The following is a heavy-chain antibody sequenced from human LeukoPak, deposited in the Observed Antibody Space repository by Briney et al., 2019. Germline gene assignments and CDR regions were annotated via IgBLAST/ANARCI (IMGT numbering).Heavy chain of an antibody. D-gene: IGHD3-3*01. CDR1: GFTFGDYA. V-gene: IGHV3-49*04. J-gene: IGHJ6*02. Sequence: GGSLRLSCTASGFTFGDYAMSCVRQAPGKGLEWVGFIRCKAYGGTTEYAASVKGRFTISRDDSKSIAYLQMNSLKTEDTAVYYCTRDGTYYDFWSGYYGYGMDVWGQGTTVTVSS. CDR3: TRDGTYYDFWSGYYGYGMDV. CDR2: IRCKAYGGTT.